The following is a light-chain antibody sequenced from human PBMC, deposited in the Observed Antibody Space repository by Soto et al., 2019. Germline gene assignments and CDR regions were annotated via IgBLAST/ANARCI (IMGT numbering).Light chain of an antibody. CDR1: SSDVGAYNF. V-gene: IGLV2-14*03. J-gene: IGLJ2*01. CDR2: NVS. CDR3: LSFDSSLSVV. Sequence: QSALTQPASVSGSPGQSITISCTGTSSDVGAYNFVSWYRQHPGKAPKLIIYNVSDRPSGVSNRFSGSKSGTSASLAITGLQAEDEADYYCLSFDSSLSVVFGGGTKLTVL.